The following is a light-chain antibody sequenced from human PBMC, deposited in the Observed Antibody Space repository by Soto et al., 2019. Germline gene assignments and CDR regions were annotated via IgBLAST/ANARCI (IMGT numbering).Light chain of an antibody. J-gene: IGKJ5*01. Sequence: EIVLTHSPATLSVSPGERATLSCRASQSVSSNLAWYQQNPGQAPRLLIYDASNRATGIPARFSGAGSGTDFTHTISSLEPEDFAVYYCQQRYTWPPITFGQGTRLEIK. CDR3: QQRYTWPPIT. CDR2: DAS. CDR1: QSVSSN. V-gene: IGKV3-11*01.